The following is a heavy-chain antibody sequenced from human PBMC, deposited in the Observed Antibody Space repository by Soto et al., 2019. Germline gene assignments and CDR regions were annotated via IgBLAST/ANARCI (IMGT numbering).Heavy chain of an antibody. CDR1: GGSISSYY. J-gene: IGHJ5*02. V-gene: IGHV4-59*01. CDR3: ARDAGIAAAGINWFDP. D-gene: IGHD6-13*01. Sequence: CTVSGGSISSYYWSWIRQPPGKGLEWIGYIYYSGSTNYNPSLKSRVTISVDTSKNQFSLKLSSVTAADTAVYYCARDAGIAAAGINWFDPWGQGTLVTVSS. CDR2: IYYSGST.